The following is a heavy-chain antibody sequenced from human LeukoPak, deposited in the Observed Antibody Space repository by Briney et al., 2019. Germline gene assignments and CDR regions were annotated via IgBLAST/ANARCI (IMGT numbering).Heavy chain of an antibody. Sequence: SETLSLTCTVSGGSISSYYWSWIRQPAGKGLEWIGRIYTSGSTNYNPSLKSRVTMSVDTSKNQFSLKLSSVTAADTAVYYCARDGIVVVPAAINSGLDPWGQGTLVTVSS. CDR3: ARDGIVVVPAAINSGLDP. CDR2: IYTSGST. D-gene: IGHD2-2*01. V-gene: IGHV4-4*07. CDR1: GGSISSYY. J-gene: IGHJ5*02.